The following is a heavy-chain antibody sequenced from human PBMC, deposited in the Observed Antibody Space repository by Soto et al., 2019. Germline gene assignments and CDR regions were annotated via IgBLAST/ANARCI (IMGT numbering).Heavy chain of an antibody. CDR2: ISSSSSYI. Sequence: VGSLRLSCAASGFTFSSYSMNWVRQAPGKGLEWVSSISSSSSYIYYADSVKGRFTISRDNAKNSLYLQMNSLRAEDTAVYYCARDPNYGDSRPFDYWGQGTLVTVSS. J-gene: IGHJ4*02. CDR1: GFTFSSYS. CDR3: ARDPNYGDSRPFDY. V-gene: IGHV3-21*01. D-gene: IGHD4-17*01.